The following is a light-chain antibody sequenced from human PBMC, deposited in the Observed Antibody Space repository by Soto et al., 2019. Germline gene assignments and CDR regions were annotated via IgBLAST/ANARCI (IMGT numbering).Light chain of an antibody. V-gene: IGKV1-17*03. CDR2: GAT. Sequence: DIQMTQSPSVVSASVGDRVTISCRTSQDITNYLVWFQQKPGKVPERLIYGATNSQSGVPSRFSGSGSGTEFTLTISSLQPEDFATYYCLQHNRYPWTFGQGTKVDIK. CDR3: LQHNRYPWT. J-gene: IGKJ1*01. CDR1: QDITNY.